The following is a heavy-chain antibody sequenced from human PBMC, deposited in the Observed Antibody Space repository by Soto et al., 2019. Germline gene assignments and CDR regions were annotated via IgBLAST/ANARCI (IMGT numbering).Heavy chain of an antibody. CDR1: GFSFSSYA. CDR2: ISTSGATI. J-gene: IGHJ4*02. V-gene: IGHV3-48*01. D-gene: IGHD3-16*01. CDR3: ARGPFSNDHYFDH. Sequence: GGSLRLSCAASGFSFSSYAMSWVRQAPGKGLEWISYISTSGATIYYADSVRGRFTISRDNAKNSLSLQMNSLRAEDTALYYCARGPFSNDHYFDHWGRGAQVTVSS.